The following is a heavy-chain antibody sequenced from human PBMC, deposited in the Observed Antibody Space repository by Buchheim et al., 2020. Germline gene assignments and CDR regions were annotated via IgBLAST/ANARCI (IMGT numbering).Heavy chain of an antibody. D-gene: IGHD2-21*01. CDR3: AETDCGTTHCKHLQY. V-gene: IGHV3-30*03. CDR1: GFTFSTYA. Sequence: QVQLVESGGGLVQPGRSLRLSCAASGFTFSTYAMHWVRQAPGKGLEWLAAISDDGTNTYYTDAVKGRFTISRDNSKNTVYLQVSSLTNEDAVAYYWAETDCGTTHCKHLQYWGLGTL. CDR2: ISDDGTNT. J-gene: IGHJ4*02.